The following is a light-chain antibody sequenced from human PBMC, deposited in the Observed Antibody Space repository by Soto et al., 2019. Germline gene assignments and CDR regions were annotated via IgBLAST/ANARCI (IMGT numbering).Light chain of an antibody. CDR3: QQYNSFWT. J-gene: IGKJ1*01. V-gene: IGKV1-5*03. CDR2: KAS. Sequence: DIQMTQPPSTLSASVGDRVTITCRASQSISAWLAWYQQKPGKAPKLLIYKASSLESGVPSRFSGSGYGTEFTLTISSLQPDDFATYYCQQYNSFWTFGQGTKVDIK. CDR1: QSISAW.